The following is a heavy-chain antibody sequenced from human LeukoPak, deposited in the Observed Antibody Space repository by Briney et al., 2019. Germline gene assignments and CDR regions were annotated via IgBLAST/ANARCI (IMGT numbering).Heavy chain of an antibody. CDR1: GGSISSSSYY. CDR3: ARQSTAMGTFDY. CDR2: IYYSGNT. V-gene: IGHV4-39*01. Sequence: SETLSLTCTASGGSISSSSYYWGWIRQPPGKGLEWIGSIYYSGNTYYNPSLKSRVTISVDTSKNQFSLKLSSVAAADTAVYYCARQSTAMGTFDYWGQGTLVPVSS. D-gene: IGHD5-18*01. J-gene: IGHJ4*02.